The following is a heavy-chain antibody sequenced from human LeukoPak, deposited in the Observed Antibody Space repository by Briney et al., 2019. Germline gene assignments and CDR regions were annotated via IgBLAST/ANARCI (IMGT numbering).Heavy chain of an antibody. D-gene: IGHD5-12*01. CDR1: GYTLSTYY. CDR2: INPSGGST. J-gene: IGHJ4*02. V-gene: IGHV1-46*03. CDR3: TREGTGYSGYDYSY. Sequence: GASVKVSCKASGYTLSTYYLHWVRQAPGQGLEWMGIINPSGGSTTYAQKFQGRVTMTRDTSTTTVYMELSSLRSDDTAVYYCTREGTGYSGYDYSYWGQGTLVTVSS.